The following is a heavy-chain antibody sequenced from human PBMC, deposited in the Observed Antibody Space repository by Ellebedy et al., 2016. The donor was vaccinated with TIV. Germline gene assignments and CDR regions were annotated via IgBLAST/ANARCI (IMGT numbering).Heavy chain of an antibody. V-gene: IGHV3-74*01. CDR3: AKAELWLNGYYYYGMDV. Sequence: PGGSLRLSCAASGFTFSSYWMHWVRQAPGKGLVWVSRINSDGSSTSYADSVKGRFTISRDNAKNTLYLQMNSLRAEDTAVYYCAKAELWLNGYYYYGMDVWGQGTTVTVSS. CDR2: INSDGSST. CDR1: GFTFSSYW. D-gene: IGHD5-18*01. J-gene: IGHJ6*02.